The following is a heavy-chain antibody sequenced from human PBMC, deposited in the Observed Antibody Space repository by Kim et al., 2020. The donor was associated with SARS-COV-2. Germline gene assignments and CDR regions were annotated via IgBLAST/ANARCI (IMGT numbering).Heavy chain of an antibody. D-gene: IGHD2-2*01. V-gene: IGHV1-69*13. CDR1: GCTFSSYA. CDR2: IIPIFGTA. Sequence: SVKVSCKASGCTFSSYAISWVRQAPGQGLEWMGGIIPIFGTAKYAQKFQGRVTITADESTSTAYMELSSLRSEDTAVYYCARDPKLGYCSSTSCPPGDYYYGIDVWGQGPTVTVSS. J-gene: IGHJ6*02. CDR3: ARDPKLGYCSSTSCPPGDYYYGIDV.